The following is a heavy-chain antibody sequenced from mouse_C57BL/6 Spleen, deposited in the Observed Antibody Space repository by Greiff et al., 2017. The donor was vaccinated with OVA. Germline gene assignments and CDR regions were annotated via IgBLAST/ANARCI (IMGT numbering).Heavy chain of an antibody. V-gene: IGHV3-1*01. J-gene: IGHJ3*01. D-gene: IGHD3-2*02. CDR3: ARDALDSSGFWFAY. CDR2: ISYSGST. Sequence: EVKLVESGPGMVKPSQSLSLTCTVTGYSITSGYDWHWIRHFPGNKLEWMGYISYSGSTNYNPSLKSRISITHDTSKNHFFLKLNSVTTEDTATYDCARDALDSSGFWFAYWGQGTLVTVSA. CDR1: GYSITSGYD.